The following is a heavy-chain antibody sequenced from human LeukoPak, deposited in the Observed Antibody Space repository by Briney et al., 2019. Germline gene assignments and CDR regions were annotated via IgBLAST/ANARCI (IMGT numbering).Heavy chain of an antibody. D-gene: IGHD5-12*01. J-gene: IGHJ4*02. Sequence: SETLSLTCTVSGGSISSGDYYWNWIRQHPGKGLEWIGYIYYSGSTYYNPSLKSRVTISVDTSKNQLSLKLSSVTAADTAVYYCARYSGYIDYWGQGTLVTVSS. V-gene: IGHV4-31*03. CDR1: GGSISSGDYY. CDR2: IYYSGST. CDR3: ARYSGYIDY.